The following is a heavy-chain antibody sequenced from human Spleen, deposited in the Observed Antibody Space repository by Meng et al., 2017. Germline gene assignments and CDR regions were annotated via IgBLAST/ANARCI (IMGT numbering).Heavy chain of an antibody. CDR1: GVTFSDSD. J-gene: IGHJ6*02. Sequence: GESLKISCAVSGVTFSDSDIHWVRQAPGKGLEYVTGISSNGGSTYYANSVKGRFSISRDNSKNTVHLQMGSLRAEDMAVYHCSRGGMDVWGQGTTVTVSS. CDR2: ISSNGGST. CDR3: SRGGMDV. V-gene: IGHV3-64*01.